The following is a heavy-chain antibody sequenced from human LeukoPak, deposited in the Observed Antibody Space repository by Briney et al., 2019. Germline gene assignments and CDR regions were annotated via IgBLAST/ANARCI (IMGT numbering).Heavy chain of an antibody. D-gene: IGHD4-17*01. CDR2: ISNSGGRT. CDR3: AKDEAPRLRRQEPDS. CDR1: GFTFSSYA. V-gene: IGHV3-23*01. Sequence: GGSLRLSCAASGFTFSSYAMSWVRQAPGKGLEWVSSISNSGGRTFYTDSVKGRFTISRDNSKNTLFLQVNSLRAEDTAAYYCAKDEAPRLRRQEPDSWGQGTLVTVSS. J-gene: IGHJ4*02.